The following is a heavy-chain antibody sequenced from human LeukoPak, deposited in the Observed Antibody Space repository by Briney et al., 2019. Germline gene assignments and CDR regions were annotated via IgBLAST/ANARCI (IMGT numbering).Heavy chain of an antibody. J-gene: IGHJ6*03. CDR2: IEQHGSEK. V-gene: IGHV3-7*01. Sequence: PGGSLRLSCTVSGFTFSNYWMSWVRQAPGKGLEWVANIEQHGSEKWYVDSVKGRFTISRDNAKNSLYLQMNSLRAEDTAVYYCASLTGITGLDYYYMDVWGKGTTVTVSS. D-gene: IGHD1-20*01. CDR3: ASLTGITGLDYYYMDV. CDR1: GFTFSNYW.